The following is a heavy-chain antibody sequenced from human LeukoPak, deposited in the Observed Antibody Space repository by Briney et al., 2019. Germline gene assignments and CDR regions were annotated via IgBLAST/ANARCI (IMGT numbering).Heavy chain of an antibody. Sequence: GGSLRPSCGASGFTFSSYWMSWVRQAPGKGLEWVANIKEDGSQKYYVDSVKGRFTISRDNAKNSLYLQMNSLRAEDTAVYYCARDNDIDYWGQGTLVTVSS. CDR2: IKEDGSQK. J-gene: IGHJ4*02. CDR1: GFTFSSYW. D-gene: IGHD1-1*01. CDR3: ARDNDIDY. V-gene: IGHV3-7*01.